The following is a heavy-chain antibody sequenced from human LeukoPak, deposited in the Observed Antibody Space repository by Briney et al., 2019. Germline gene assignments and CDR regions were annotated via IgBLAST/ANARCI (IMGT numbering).Heavy chain of an antibody. CDR1: GFIFSSYW. D-gene: IGHD4-17*01. CDR2: IQQHGSEK. CDR3: ARVRGDYYMDV. J-gene: IGHJ6*03. V-gene: IGHV3-7*01. Sequence: GGSLRLSCAASGFIFSSYWMTWVRQAPGKGLEWVANIQQHGSEKYYVDSVKGRFTISRDNAKNSLYLQMNSLRAEDTAVYYCARVRGDYYMDVWGKGTTGTVSS.